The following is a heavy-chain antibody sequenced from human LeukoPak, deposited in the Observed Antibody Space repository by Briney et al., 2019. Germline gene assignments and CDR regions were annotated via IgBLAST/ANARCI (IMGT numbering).Heavy chain of an antibody. CDR2: ISGSAGST. D-gene: IGHD3-22*01. CDR3: AKGADYSDSSGYYHY. V-gene: IGHV3-23*01. Sequence: GGSLRLSCAASGFTFSSYAMNWVRQAPGKGLEWVSAISGSAGSTYYADSVKGRFTISRDNSKNTLYLQMNSLRAEDTAVYYCAKGADYSDSSGYYHYWGQRTLVTVSS. CDR1: GFTFSSYA. J-gene: IGHJ4*02.